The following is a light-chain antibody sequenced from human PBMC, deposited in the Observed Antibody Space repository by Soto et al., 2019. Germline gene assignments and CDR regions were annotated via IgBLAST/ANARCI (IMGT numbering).Light chain of an antibody. V-gene: IGKV1-9*01. CDR1: QGVSTY. J-gene: IGKJ5*01. CDR3: QQLNDYPIT. CDR2: AAS. Sequence: IQLTQSPSSLSASVGDRVTITCRASQGVSTYLAWYRQKSGKAPQLLIYAASTLQSGVPSRFRGSGSGTDFTLTINSLRPEDFATYYCQQLNDYPITFGQGTRVEVK.